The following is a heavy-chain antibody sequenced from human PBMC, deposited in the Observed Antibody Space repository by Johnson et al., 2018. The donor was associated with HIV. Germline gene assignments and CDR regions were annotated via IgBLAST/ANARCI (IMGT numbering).Heavy chain of an antibody. J-gene: IGHJ3*02. CDR1: GFTVSSNY. CDR2: IYSGGGT. V-gene: IGHV3-66*01. Sequence: MLLVESGGGLVQPGGSLRLSCAASGFTVSSNYMSWVRQAPGMGLQWVAGIYSGGGTQYADSVKGRFAISRDNSKNTLYLKMNSLRAEDTAVYYCAEGIAAAGTGAFDIWGQGTMVTVSS. CDR3: AEGIAAAGTGAFDI. D-gene: IGHD6-13*01.